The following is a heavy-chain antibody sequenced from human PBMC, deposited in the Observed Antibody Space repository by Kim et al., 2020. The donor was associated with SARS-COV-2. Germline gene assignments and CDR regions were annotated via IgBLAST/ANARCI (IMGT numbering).Heavy chain of an antibody. CDR1: GLTVSSNY. V-gene: IGHV3-53*03. CDR2: LYSGGTT. CDR3: TGAGSHGYSTLSLDY. J-gene: IGHJ4*02. D-gene: IGHD5-18*01. Sequence: GGSLRLSCAASGLTVSSNYMTWVRQAPGKGLEWVSVLYSGGTTYYADSVKGRFSISRDDSKNTLYLQMNSLRGDDTAVYYCTGAGSHGYSTLSLDYWGRGALVTVSS.